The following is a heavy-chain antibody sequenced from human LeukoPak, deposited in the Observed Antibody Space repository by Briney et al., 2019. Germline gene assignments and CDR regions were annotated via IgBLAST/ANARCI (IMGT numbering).Heavy chain of an antibody. CDR2: INPSGDSA. J-gene: IGHJ4*02. D-gene: IGHD1-26*01. V-gene: IGHV1-46*01. CDR3: ARAQSYYDY. Sequence: GASVKVSCKASGYTFTNYYMHWVRQAPGQGLEWMGIINPSGDSAIYAHNFQGRVTMTRDTSTTTVYMELSSLRSEDTAVYYCARAQSYYDYWVQGTLVTVSS. CDR1: GYTFTNYY.